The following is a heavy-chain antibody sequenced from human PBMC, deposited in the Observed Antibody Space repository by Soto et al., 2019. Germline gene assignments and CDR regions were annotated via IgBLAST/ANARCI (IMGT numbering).Heavy chain of an antibody. V-gene: IGHV3-33*01. CDR1: GFTFSSYG. J-gene: IGHJ5*02. CDR2: IWYDGSNK. Sequence: QVQLVESGGGVVQPGRSLRLSCAASGFTFSSYGMQWVRQAPGKGLEWVAVIWYDGSNKYYAESVKGRFTISRDNSKNTLYLKMNSLRAEDTAVYYCARDGGCRDGYTVGCNCFDLLGGGTLITASS. D-gene: IGHD5-12*01. CDR3: ARDGGCRDGYTVGCNCFDL.